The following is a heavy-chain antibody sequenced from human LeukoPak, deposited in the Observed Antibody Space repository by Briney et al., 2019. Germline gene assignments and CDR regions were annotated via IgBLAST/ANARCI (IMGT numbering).Heavy chain of an antibody. CDR2: IDPSDSYT. V-gene: IGHV5-10-1*01. CDR1: GYSFTSYW. CDR3: ARRAYCGGDCFRDFDY. Sequence: KPGESLRISCKGSGYSFTSYWISWVRQMPGKGLEWMGRIDPSDSYTKYSPSFEGHVTISADNSISTAYLQWTSLQASDTATYYCARRAYCGGDCFRDFDYWGQGTLVTVSS. J-gene: IGHJ4*02. D-gene: IGHD2-21*02.